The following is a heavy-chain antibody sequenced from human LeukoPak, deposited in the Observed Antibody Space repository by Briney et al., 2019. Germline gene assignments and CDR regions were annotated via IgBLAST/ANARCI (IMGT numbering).Heavy chain of an antibody. CDR3: ARCAVMDDDYFDY. D-gene: IGHD3-16*01. Sequence: SETLSLTRTVSGGSISSYYWSWIRQPPGKGLEWIGYIYYSGGTNYNPSLKSRVTISVDTSKNQFSLKLSSVTAADTAVYYCARCAVMDDDYFDYWGQGTLVTVSS. CDR1: GGSISSYY. V-gene: IGHV4-59*01. J-gene: IGHJ4*02. CDR2: IYYSGGT.